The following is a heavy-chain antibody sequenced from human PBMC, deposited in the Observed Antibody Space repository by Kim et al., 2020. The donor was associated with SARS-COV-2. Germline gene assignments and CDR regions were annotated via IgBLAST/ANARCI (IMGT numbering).Heavy chain of an antibody. D-gene: IGHD2-8*01. V-gene: IGHV5-51*01. J-gene: IGHJ6*02. CDR3: TRLSWGAGMVFGKEPREGRQGFDV. CDR2: IYPGDSDT. CDR1: GYTFRDFW. Sequence: GESLKISCQGSGYTFRDFWIVWARQMPGKGLEVMGIIYPGDSDTRYSPSFRGQVTISADKSINTAYLQWSSLKASDSAMYYCTRLSWGAGMVFGKEPREGRQGFDVWGQGTTVTVSS.